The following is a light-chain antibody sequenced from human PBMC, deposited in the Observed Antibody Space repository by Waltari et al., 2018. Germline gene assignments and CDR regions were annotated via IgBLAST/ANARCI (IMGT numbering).Light chain of an antibody. Sequence: QPVLTQSPSASASLGASVKLTCTLSSGHSSNVIAWLQQQPEKGPRYLMKVNSDGSHSKGDEIPDRFSGSSSGTERYLTTSSLQSEDEADYYCQTGGHGTWVFGGGTKLTVL. CDR3: QTGGHGTWV. CDR2: VNSDGSH. CDR1: SGHSSNV. V-gene: IGLV4-69*01. J-gene: IGLJ3*02.